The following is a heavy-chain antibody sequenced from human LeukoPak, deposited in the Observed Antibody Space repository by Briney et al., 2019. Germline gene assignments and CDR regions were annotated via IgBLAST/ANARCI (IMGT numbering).Heavy chain of an antibody. J-gene: IGHJ4*02. CDR3: ARLNNGRWVDY. D-gene: IGHD4-23*01. V-gene: IGHV4-59*01. CDR1: GGSISSYY. Sequence: SETLSLTCSVFGGSISSYYWSWIRQPPGNGLEWIGYLYNSGSTKYNPSLKSRITISVDTSKNQFSLKLASVTAADTAVYYCARLNNGRWVDYWGQGTLVTVSS. CDR2: LYNSGST.